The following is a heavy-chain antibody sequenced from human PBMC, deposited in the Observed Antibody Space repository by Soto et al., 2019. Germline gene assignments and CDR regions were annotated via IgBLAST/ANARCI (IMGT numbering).Heavy chain of an antibody. D-gene: IGHD6-19*01. CDR3: AKWAGSSGWPHPARGFDP. V-gene: IGHV3-23*01. CDR1: GFTFSSYA. CDR2: ISGSGGST. J-gene: IGHJ5*02. Sequence: GGSLRLSCAASGFTFSSYAMSWVRQAPGKGLEWVSAISGSGGSTYYADSVKGRFTISRDNSKNTLYLQMNSLRAEDTAVYYCAKWAGSSGWPHPARGFDPWGQGTLVTVSS.